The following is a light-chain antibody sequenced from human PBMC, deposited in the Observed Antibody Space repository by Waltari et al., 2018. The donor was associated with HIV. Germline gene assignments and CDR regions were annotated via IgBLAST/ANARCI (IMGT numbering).Light chain of an antibody. CDR2: EGS. CDR3: CSYAGSSTLAV. Sequence: QSALTQPASVSGSPGQSITISCPGTGGDVGSYNLVPWSQQLPGKAPKLMIYEGSKRPSGVSNRFSGFKSGNTASLTISGLQAEDEADYYCCSYAGSSTLAVFGGGTKLTVL. CDR1: GGDVGSYNL. J-gene: IGLJ2*01. V-gene: IGLV2-23*01.